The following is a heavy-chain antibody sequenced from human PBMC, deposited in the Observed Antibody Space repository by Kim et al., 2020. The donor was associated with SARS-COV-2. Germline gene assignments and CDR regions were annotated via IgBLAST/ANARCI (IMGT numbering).Heavy chain of an antibody. Sequence: GGSLRLSCAASGFTFSSYAMSWVRQAPGKGLEWVSAISGSGGSTYYADSVKGRFTISRDNSKNTLYLQMNSLRAEDTAVYYCAKDRRAYYYDSSGYYYDSTHDAFDIWGQGTMVTVSS. D-gene: IGHD3-22*01. CDR3: AKDRRAYYYDSSGYYYDSTHDAFDI. CDR1: GFTFSSYA. CDR2: ISGSGGST. V-gene: IGHV3-23*01. J-gene: IGHJ3*02.